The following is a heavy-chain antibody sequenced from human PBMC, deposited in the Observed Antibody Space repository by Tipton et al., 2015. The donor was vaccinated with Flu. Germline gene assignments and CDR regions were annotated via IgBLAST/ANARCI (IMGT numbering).Heavy chain of an antibody. D-gene: IGHD1-26*01. CDR1: GSNFSTSA. Sequence: GSLRLSCEVSGSNFSTSAMTWVRQAPGKGLEWVSVIYSGGSTYYADSVKGRFTISRDNSKNTLYLQMNSLRAEDTAVYYCAREGGSYFGHADAFDIWGQGTMVTVSS. CDR2: IYSGGST. V-gene: IGHV3-53*01. J-gene: IGHJ3*02. CDR3: AREGGSYFGHADAFDI.